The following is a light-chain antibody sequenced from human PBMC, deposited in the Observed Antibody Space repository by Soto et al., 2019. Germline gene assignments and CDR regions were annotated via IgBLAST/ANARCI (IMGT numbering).Light chain of an antibody. CDR3: SSYTSSSTPVV. CDR2: DVS. V-gene: IGLV2-14*01. J-gene: IGLJ2*01. Sequence: QSALTQPASVSGSPGQSITISCTGTSSDVGGYNYVSWYQQHPGKAPKLMIYDVSNRPSGVSNRFSGSKSGNTASLTISGLQAEAAADYYCSSYTSSSTPVVFGGGTKVTVL. CDR1: SSDVGGYNY.